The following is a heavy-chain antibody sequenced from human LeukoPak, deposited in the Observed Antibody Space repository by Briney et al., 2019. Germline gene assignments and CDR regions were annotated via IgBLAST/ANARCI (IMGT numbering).Heavy chain of an antibody. Sequence: GGSLRLSCAASGFTFSSYAMSWVRQAPGKGLEWVSYISSSSSTIYYADSVKGRFTISRDNAKNSLYLQMNSLRAEDTAVYYCATESSGWGQGTLVTVSS. CDR1: GFTFSSYA. V-gene: IGHV3-48*04. D-gene: IGHD3-22*01. CDR2: ISSSSSTI. J-gene: IGHJ4*02. CDR3: ATESSG.